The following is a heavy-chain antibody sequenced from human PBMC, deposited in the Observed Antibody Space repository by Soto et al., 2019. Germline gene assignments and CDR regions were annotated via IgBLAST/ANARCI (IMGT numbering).Heavy chain of an antibody. CDR1: GFTFSSYA. Sequence: ESGGGVVQPGRSLRLSCAASGFTFSSYAMHWVRQAPGKGLEWVAVISYDGSNKYYADSVKGRFTISRDNSKNTLYLQMNSLRAEDTAVYYCARDLQGYYGSGTLFDYWGQGTLVTVSS. D-gene: IGHD3-10*01. V-gene: IGHV3-30-3*01. CDR2: ISYDGSNK. J-gene: IGHJ4*02. CDR3: ARDLQGYYGSGTLFDY.